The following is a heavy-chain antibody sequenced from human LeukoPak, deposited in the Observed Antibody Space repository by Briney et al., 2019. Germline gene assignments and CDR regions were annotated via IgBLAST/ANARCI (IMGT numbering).Heavy chain of an antibody. V-gene: IGHV4-59*08. CDR2: IYYSGST. CDR1: GGSISSYY. J-gene: IGHJ5*02. CDR3: ARHVITMVRGVIHGWFDP. Sequence: SETLSLTCTVSGGSISSYYWSWIRQPPGKGLEWIGYIYYSGSTNYNPSLKSRVTISVDTSKNQFSLKLSSVTAADTAVYYCARHVITMVRGVIHGWFDPWGQGTLVTVSS. D-gene: IGHD3-10*01.